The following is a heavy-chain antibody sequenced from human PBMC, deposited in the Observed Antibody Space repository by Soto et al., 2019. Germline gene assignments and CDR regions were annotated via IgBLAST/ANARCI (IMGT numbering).Heavy chain of an antibody. V-gene: IGHV1-46*01. CDR2: INPSGGRT. Sequence: ASVKVSCKASGYTFTSYYMHWVRQAPGQGLEWMGIINPSGGRTSYAQKFQGRVTMTRDTSTSTVYMELSSLRSEDTAVYYCARDILNYYDSSGHFDYWGQGTLVTAS. J-gene: IGHJ4*02. CDR1: GYTFTSYY. CDR3: ARDILNYYDSSGHFDY. D-gene: IGHD3-22*01.